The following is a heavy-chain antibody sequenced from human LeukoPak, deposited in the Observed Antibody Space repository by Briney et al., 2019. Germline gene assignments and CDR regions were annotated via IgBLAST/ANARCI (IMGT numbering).Heavy chain of an antibody. Sequence: SQTLSLTCTVSGGSISSGSYYWSWIRQPAGKGLEWIGRIYTSGSTNYNPSLKSRVTISIDTSKNQFSLKLSSVTAADTAVYYCAREGISGSQLDYWGQGTLVTVSS. D-gene: IGHD2-15*01. CDR2: IYTSGST. CDR3: AREGISGSQLDY. V-gene: IGHV4-61*02. CDR1: GGSISSGSYY. J-gene: IGHJ4*02.